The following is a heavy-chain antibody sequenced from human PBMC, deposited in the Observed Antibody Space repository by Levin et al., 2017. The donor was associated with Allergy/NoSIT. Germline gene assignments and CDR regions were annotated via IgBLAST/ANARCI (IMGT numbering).Heavy chain of an antibody. V-gene: IGHV1-3*01. CDR3: ATSSYYDFWSGLDY. CDR1: GYTFSTYA. Sequence: ASVKVSCKASGYTFSTYAMHWVRQTPGKRLEWMGWITAGKGNTRYSQKFQGRVTITRDTSASTAYMEMSSLRSEDTAVYYCATSSYYDFWSGLDYWGQGTLLTVSS. J-gene: IGHJ4*02. CDR2: ITAGKGNT. D-gene: IGHD3-3*01.